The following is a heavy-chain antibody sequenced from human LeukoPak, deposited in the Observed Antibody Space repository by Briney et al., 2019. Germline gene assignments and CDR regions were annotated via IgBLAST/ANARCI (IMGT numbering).Heavy chain of an antibody. CDR3: ARDYQRIAAADWFDP. CDR2: INPSGGST. Sequence: GASAKVSCKASGYTFTSYYMHWVRQAPGQGLEWMGIINPSGGSTSYAQKFQGRVTMTRDMSTSTVYMELSSLRSEDTAVYYCARDYQRIAAADWFDPWGQGTLVTVSS. D-gene: IGHD6-13*01. CDR1: GYTFTSYY. J-gene: IGHJ5*02. V-gene: IGHV1-46*01.